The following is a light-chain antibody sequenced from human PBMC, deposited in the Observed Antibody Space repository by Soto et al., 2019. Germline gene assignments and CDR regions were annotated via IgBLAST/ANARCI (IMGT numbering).Light chain of an antibody. J-gene: IGKJ1*01. CDR1: QTISSW. CDR2: DAS. CDR3: QQYSSFSRT. V-gene: IGKV1-5*01. Sequence: DIQMTQSPSTLSASVGDRVTITFRASQTISSWLAWYQQKPGKAPELLIYDASTLESGVPSRFSGSGSGTEFSLTISSLQPDDFATFYCQQYSSFSRTFGQGTKVDIK.